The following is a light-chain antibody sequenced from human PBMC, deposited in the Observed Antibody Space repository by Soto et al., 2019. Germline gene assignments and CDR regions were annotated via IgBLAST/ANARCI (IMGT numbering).Light chain of an antibody. J-gene: IGKJ5*01. CDR2: WAS. Sequence: DIVMTQSPDSLAVSLGERATINCKSSQSVLYNNKKYLAWYQQKPGQTPKLLIYWASTRESGVPDRFSGSGSGTDITLTISSLQAEEVAVYYCQQYYGPPVTFGQGTRLEIK. V-gene: IGKV4-1*01. CDR3: QQYYGPPVT. CDR1: QSVLYNNKKY.